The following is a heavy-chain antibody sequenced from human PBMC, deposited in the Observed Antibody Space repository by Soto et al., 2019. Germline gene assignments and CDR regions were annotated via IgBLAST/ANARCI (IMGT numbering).Heavy chain of an antibody. CDR2: INAGNGNT. Sequence: VKVSCKASGYTFTSYAMHWVRQAPGQRLEWMGWINAGNGNTKYSQKFQGRVTITRDTSASTAYMELSSLRSEDTAVYYCARDRLERMYYYYYMDVWGKGTTVTVSS. CDR3: ARDRLERMYYYYYMDV. V-gene: IGHV1-3*01. D-gene: IGHD1-1*01. J-gene: IGHJ6*03. CDR1: GYTFTSYA.